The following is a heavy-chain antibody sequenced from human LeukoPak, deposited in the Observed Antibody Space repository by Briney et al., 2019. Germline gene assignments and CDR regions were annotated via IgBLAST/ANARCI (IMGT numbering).Heavy chain of an antibody. D-gene: IGHD1-26*01. CDR1: GFTFSSYA. J-gene: IGHJ4*02. Sequence: PGGSLRLSCSASGFTFSSYAMHWVRQAPGKGLEYVSAISSNGGSTYYADSVKGRFTISRDNSKNTLYLQMSSLRAEDTAVYYCVKPVEARRGSYRGYYFDYWGQGTLVTVSS. V-gene: IGHV3-64D*06. CDR2: ISSNGGST. CDR3: VKPVEARRGSYRGYYFDY.